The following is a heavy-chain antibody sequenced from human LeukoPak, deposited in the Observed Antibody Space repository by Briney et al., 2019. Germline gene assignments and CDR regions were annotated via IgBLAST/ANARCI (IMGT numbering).Heavy chain of an antibody. Sequence: GGSLRLSCIASGFTVSSNYMTWVRQAPGKGLQWVSIIYNGGHTYYADSVKGRFTISRDNSKNTLYLQMNSLRAEDTAVYYCARGYSSSWYVDYWGQGTLVTVSS. J-gene: IGHJ4*02. CDR2: IYNGGHT. CDR1: GFTVSSNY. CDR3: ARGYSSSWYVDY. D-gene: IGHD6-13*01. V-gene: IGHV3-53*01.